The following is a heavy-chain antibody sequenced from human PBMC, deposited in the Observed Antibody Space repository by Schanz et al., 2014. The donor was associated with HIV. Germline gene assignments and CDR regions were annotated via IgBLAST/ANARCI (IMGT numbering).Heavy chain of an antibody. Sequence: EVQLLESGGGLVQPGGSLRLSCAASGFTFNNYAMTWVRQAPGKGLEWVSSISESGSRSYYADSVNGRFTISRDNSKNTLYMQMNSLRAEDTAVYFCAKSNGGDTAVVQYYFDYWGQGTLVSVSS. CDR2: ISESGSRS. D-gene: IGHD5-18*01. J-gene: IGHJ4*02. CDR3: AKSNGGDTAVVQYYFDY. CDR1: GFTFNNYA. V-gene: IGHV3-23*01.